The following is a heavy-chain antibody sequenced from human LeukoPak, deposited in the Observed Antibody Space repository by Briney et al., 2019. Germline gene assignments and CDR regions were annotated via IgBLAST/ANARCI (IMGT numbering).Heavy chain of an antibody. V-gene: IGHV4-34*01. J-gene: IGHJ3*02. CDR1: GGSLTGYY. CDR3: ARAASGWYRFAFDI. Sequence: PSETLSLTCAVYGGSLTGYYWNWTRQPPGKGLEWIGEIHHSGSTNYNPSLKSRVTISVDTSKNQFSLKVTSVTAADTAVYYCARAASGWYRFAFDIWGQGTMVTVSS. CDR2: IHHSGST. D-gene: IGHD6-19*01.